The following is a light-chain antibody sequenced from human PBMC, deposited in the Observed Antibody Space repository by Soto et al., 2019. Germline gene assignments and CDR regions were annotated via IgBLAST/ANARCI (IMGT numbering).Light chain of an antibody. CDR2: YAS. V-gene: IGKV1-33*01. Sequence: DIQMTQSPSSLSASVGDRVTITCQASQDISNFVSWYQQKPGKAPKLLIYYASDLETGVPSRFGGSGSGTDFTFTIRSLQPEDIATYSCQQYYNLPPTFGQGTRLDIK. CDR3: QQYYNLPPT. J-gene: IGKJ2*01. CDR1: QDISNF.